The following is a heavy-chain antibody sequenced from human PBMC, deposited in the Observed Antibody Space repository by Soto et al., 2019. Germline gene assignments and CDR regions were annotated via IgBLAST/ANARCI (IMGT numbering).Heavy chain of an antibody. D-gene: IGHD1-26*01. Sequence: PGGSLRLSCSASVFTFSSSGMSWVRQAPGKGLEWVSLISGSGGRTYYAYSVKGHFTISRDNSKNTLYLQMNSLRAEDTAVYYCEKDFDSGTYHNFAYWGRGTLVTVSS. V-gene: IGHV3-23*01. CDR1: VFTFSSSG. J-gene: IGHJ4*02. CDR2: ISGSGGRT. CDR3: EKDFDSGTYHNFAY.